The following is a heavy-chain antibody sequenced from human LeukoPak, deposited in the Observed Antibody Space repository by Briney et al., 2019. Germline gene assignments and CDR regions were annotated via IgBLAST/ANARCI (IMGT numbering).Heavy chain of an antibody. CDR2: IGGGDVEI. D-gene: IGHD6-19*01. V-gene: IGHV3-23*01. J-gene: IGHJ4*02. CDR3: ARGGIAVAGLGFDY. Sequence: PGGSLRLSCAMSGFTFTNNAMTWVRQAPGKGLEWVSTIGGGDVEIHYADSVKGRFTISRDNSKNTLYLQMNSLRAEDTAVYYCARGGIAVAGLGFDYWGQGTLVTVSS. CDR1: GFTFTNNA.